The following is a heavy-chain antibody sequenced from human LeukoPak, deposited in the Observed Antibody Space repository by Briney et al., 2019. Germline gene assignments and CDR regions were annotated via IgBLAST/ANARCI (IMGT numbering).Heavy chain of an antibody. CDR2: ISSNGGST. CDR3: AKDRNSSGWYFDY. CDR1: GFTFSSYA. V-gene: IGHV3-64*01. J-gene: IGHJ4*02. Sequence: GGSLRLSCAASGFTFSSYAMHWVRQAPGKGLEYVSAISSNGGSTYYANSVKGRFTISRDNSKNTLYLQMNSLRAEDTAVYYCAKDRNSSGWYFDYWGQGTLVTVSS. D-gene: IGHD6-19*01.